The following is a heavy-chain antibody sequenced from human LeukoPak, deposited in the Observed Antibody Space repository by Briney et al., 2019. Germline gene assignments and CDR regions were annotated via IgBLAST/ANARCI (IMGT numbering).Heavy chain of an antibody. CDR1: GFTFSTYA. CDR2: ISGSGGST. V-gene: IGHV3-23*01. CDR3: AKALEQETVIALDS. J-gene: IGHJ4*02. D-gene: IGHD3-16*02. Sequence: PGGSLRLSCAASGFTFSTYAMSWVRQAPGKGLEWVSAISGSGGSTSYADSVKGRFTISRDNSKNTLYLQMNSLRAEDTSIYFCAKALEQETVIALDSWGQGTLVTVSP.